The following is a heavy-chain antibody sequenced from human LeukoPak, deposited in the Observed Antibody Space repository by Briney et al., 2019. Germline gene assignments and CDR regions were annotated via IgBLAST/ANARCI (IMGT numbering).Heavy chain of an antibody. CDR2: ISAYNGNT. CDR1: GYTFTSYG. J-gene: IGHJ4*02. D-gene: IGHD5-12*01. Sequence: ASVKVSCKASGYTFTSYGISWVQQAPGQGLEWMGWISAYNGNTNYAQKLQGRVTMTTDTSTSTAYMELRSLRSNDTAVYYCARDFWVSSSGYTPFDYWGQGTLVTVSS. CDR3: ARDFWVSSSGYTPFDY. V-gene: IGHV1-18*01.